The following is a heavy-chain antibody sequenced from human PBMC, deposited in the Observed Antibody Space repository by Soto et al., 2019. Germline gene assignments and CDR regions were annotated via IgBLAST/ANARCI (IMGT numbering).Heavy chain of an antibody. CDR2: ISAYNGNT. CDR3: ARVRFLEWSNYYYYYGMDV. V-gene: IGHV1-18*01. D-gene: IGHD3-3*01. CDR1: GYTFTSYG. Sequence: ASVKVSCKASGYTFTSYGISWVRQAPGLGLEWMGWISAYNGNTNYAQKLQGRVTMTTDTSTSTAYMELRSLRSDDTAVYYCARVRFLEWSNYYYYYGMDVWGQGTTVTVSS. J-gene: IGHJ6*02.